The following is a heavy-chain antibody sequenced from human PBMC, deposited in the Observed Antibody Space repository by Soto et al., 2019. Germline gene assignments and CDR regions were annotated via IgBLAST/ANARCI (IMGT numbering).Heavy chain of an antibody. CDR3: AKGFIVVVTVIRPDDAFDV. J-gene: IGHJ3*01. V-gene: IGHV3-23*01. Sequence: DVQLLESGGGLVQPGGSLRLSCAASGFTFGNYGMNWVRQAPGKGLEWVSGISGGGGSTYYADSVKGRFTVSRDPSKNTVFREMNSLRAEDTAVYYCAKGFIVVVTVIRPDDAFDVWGQGTLVTVSS. CDR2: ISGGGGST. CDR1: GFTFGNYG. D-gene: IGHD2-21*02.